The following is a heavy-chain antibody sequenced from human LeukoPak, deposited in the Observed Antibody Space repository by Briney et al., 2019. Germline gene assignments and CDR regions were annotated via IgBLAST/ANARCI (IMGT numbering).Heavy chain of an antibody. Sequence: PGGSLRLSCAASGFIFSDYYMSWIRQAPGKGLEWVSYISSSGSTIYYADSVKGRFTISRDNAKNSLYLQMNSLRAEDTAVYYCAKEDIGTYCWLYWGQGTLVTVSS. D-gene: IGHD1-26*01. V-gene: IGHV3-11*01. J-gene: IGHJ4*02. CDR3: AKEDIGTYCWLY. CDR1: GFIFSDYY. CDR2: ISSSGSTI.